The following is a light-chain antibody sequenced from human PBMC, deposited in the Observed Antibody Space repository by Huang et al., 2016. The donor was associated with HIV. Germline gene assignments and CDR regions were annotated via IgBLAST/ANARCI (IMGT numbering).Light chain of an antibody. CDR3: QQLNSYPVT. V-gene: IGKV1-9*01. CDR2: AAS. J-gene: IGKJ3*01. CDR1: HAISNY. Sequence: IQLTQSPSSLSASVGDGVTITCRASHAISNYLAWYQQKPWKAPTLLIYAASTLQTGVPSRFSGSGSGTDFTLTINSLQPEDFATYYCQQLNSYPVTFGPGTKVDFK.